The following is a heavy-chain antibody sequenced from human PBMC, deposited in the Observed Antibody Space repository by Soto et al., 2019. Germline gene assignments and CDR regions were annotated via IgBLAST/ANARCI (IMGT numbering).Heavy chain of an antibody. CDR1: GFTFSGYG. Sequence: GGSLRLACTASGFTFSGYGMHWVRQAPGKGREWVAVISYDGSNKYYADSVKGRFTISRDNSKDTLYLQMNSLRAEDTAVYYCWKGRPRSLCFGVVNPDCYYYGLDVWGQGTTVTVS. CDR3: WKGRPRSLCFGVVNPDCYYYGLDV. D-gene: IGHD3-3*01. J-gene: IGHJ6*02. V-gene: IGHV3-30*18. CDR2: ISYDGSNK.